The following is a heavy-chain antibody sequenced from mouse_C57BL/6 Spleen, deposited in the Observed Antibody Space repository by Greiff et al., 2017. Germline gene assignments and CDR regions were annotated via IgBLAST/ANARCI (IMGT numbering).Heavy chain of an antibody. D-gene: IGHD4-1*01. CDR3: VRGDDWDLFDY. CDR1: GFSFNTYA. Sequence: DVKLVESGGGLVQPKGSLKLSCAASGFSFNTYAMNWVRQAPGKGLEWVARIRSKSNNYATYYADSVKDRFTISRDDSESMLYLQMNNLKTEDTAMYYCVRGDDWDLFDYWGQGTTLTVSS. J-gene: IGHJ2*01. CDR2: IRSKSNNYAT. V-gene: IGHV10-1*01.